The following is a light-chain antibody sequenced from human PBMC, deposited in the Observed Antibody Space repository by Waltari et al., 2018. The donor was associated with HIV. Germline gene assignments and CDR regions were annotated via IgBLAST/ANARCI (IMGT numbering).Light chain of an antibody. CDR1: SSNLGSGYD. Sequence: QSVLTQPPSVSGGPGQRVTISCTGRSSNLGSGYDVHWYQQFPGTAPKVLIYANTNRPSGVPDRFSGSKSGYSASLVITGLQAEDDADYYCQSYDSSLSGWVFGGGTKLTVL. CDR3: QSYDSSLSGWV. J-gene: IGLJ3*02. V-gene: IGLV1-40*01. CDR2: ANT.